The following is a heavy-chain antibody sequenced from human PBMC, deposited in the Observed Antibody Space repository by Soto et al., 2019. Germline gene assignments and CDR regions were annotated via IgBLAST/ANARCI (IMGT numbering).Heavy chain of an antibody. J-gene: IGHJ4*02. CDR2: INAGNGNT. CDR3: ALISTFDTTAAGTHFDF. CDR1: GYTFTSYA. Sequence: ASVKVACKASGYTFTSYAMHWVRQAPGQRLEWMGWINAGNGNTKYSQKFQGRVTITRDTSARPVYIALSSLSSEDTALYYCALISTFDTTAAGTHFDFWGQGTLFTVSS. D-gene: IGHD6-13*01. V-gene: IGHV1-3*01.